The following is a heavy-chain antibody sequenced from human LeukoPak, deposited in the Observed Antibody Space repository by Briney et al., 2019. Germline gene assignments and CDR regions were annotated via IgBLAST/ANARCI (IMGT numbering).Heavy chain of an antibody. CDR2: ISGVGGST. V-gene: IGHV3-23*01. J-gene: IGHJ4*02. Sequence: GGSLRLSCAVSGITFSNYAMSWVRQAPGKGLEWLSAISGVGGSTYYADSVKGRFTISRDNAKNSLYLQMNSLRAEDTAVYYCAKDGAPGKYYDFWSGSYFDYWGQGTLVTVSS. CDR1: GITFSNYA. CDR3: AKDGAPGKYYDFWSGSYFDY. D-gene: IGHD3-3*01.